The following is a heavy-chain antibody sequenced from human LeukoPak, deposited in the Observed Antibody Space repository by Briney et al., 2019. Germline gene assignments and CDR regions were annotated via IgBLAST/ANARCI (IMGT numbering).Heavy chain of an antibody. Sequence: GGSLRLSCAASGFTFSSYSMNWVRQAPGKGLEWVSYISSSSSTIYYADSVKGRFTISRDNAKNSLYLQMNSLRAEDTAVYYCATSGGSGWSWGAFDIWGQGTMVTVSS. V-gene: IGHV3-48*04. J-gene: IGHJ3*02. D-gene: IGHD6-19*01. CDR1: GFTFSSYS. CDR2: ISSSSSTI. CDR3: ATSGGSGWSWGAFDI.